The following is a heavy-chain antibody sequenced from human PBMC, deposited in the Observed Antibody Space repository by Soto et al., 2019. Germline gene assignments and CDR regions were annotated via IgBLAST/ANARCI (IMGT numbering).Heavy chain of an antibody. V-gene: IGHV4-59*01. D-gene: IGHD3-22*01. CDR1: GCSISSYY. Sequence: SETLSLTCTGSGCSISSYYWSWIRQPPGKGPEWIGYIYYSGSTNYNPSLKSRVTISVDTSKNQFSLKLSSVTAADTAVYYCARENLDYYDSSTWFDPWGQGTLVTVSS. CDR2: IYYSGST. J-gene: IGHJ5*02. CDR3: ARENLDYYDSSTWFDP.